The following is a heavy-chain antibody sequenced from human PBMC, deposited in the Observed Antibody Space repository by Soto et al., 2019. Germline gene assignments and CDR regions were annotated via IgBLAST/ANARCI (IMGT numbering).Heavy chain of an antibody. CDR3: ARDSEQTRFDY. Sequence: GGSLRLSCAASGFTFSHYTMPWVRQAPGKGLEWVAVISYDGGNKYYADSVKGRFTISRDNSKKTLYLQMNRLRADDTAMYYCARDSEQTRFDYWGQGTLVTVSS. J-gene: IGHJ4*02. D-gene: IGHD2-2*01. V-gene: IGHV3-30-3*01. CDR2: ISYDGGNK. CDR1: GFTFSHYT.